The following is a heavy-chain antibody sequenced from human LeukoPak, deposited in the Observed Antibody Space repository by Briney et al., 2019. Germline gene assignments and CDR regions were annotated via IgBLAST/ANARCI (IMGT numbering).Heavy chain of an antibody. CDR3: ARSIRGYSSGWYYFDY. Sequence: SETLSLTCTVSGDSISSGDYYWSWIRQPAGKGLEWIGRISSSGSTNYNPSLKSRVTISVDTSKNQFSVKLSSVTAADTVVYYCARSIRGYSSGWYYFDYWGQGTLITVSS. CDR2: ISSSGST. V-gene: IGHV4-61*02. J-gene: IGHJ4*02. D-gene: IGHD6-19*01. CDR1: GDSISSGDYY.